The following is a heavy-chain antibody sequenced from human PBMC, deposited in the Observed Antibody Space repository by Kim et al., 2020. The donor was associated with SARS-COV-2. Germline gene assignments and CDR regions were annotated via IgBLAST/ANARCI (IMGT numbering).Heavy chain of an antibody. CDR3: ATAYYYGSGSYSDFDY. J-gene: IGHJ4*02. Sequence: KFQGRVTMTEDTSTDTAYMELSSLRSEDTAVYYCATAYYYGSGSYSDFDYWGQGTLVTVSS. D-gene: IGHD3-10*01. V-gene: IGHV1-24*01.